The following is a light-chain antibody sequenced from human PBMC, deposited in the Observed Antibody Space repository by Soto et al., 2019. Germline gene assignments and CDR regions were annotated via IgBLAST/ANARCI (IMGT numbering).Light chain of an antibody. CDR1: RGDIGTYNF. V-gene: IGLV2-14*01. CDR3: SSYSTSSWV. CDR2: EVS. Sequence: QSALTQPASLSGSPGQSITISCTGTRGDIGTYNFVSWYQQHPGKAPKLMIYEVSSRPSGISHRFSASKSGNTASLTISGLQAEDEADYYCSSYSTSSWVFGGGTKLTVL. J-gene: IGLJ3*02.